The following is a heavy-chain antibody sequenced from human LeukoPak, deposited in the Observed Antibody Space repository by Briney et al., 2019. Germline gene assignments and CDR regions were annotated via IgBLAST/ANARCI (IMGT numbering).Heavy chain of an antibody. V-gene: IGHV4-61*02. D-gene: IGHD6-19*01. Sequence: PSQTLSLTCTVSGDTISSSSDYWTWIRQPAGKRLEWIGRISSSGSTNYNPSLKSRVTISVDTSKNQFSLKLSSVIAADTAVYYCARGSRQWLASYGMDVWGQGTTVTVSS. CDR2: ISSSGST. CDR3: ARGSRQWLASYGMDV. J-gene: IGHJ6*02. CDR1: GDTISSSSDY.